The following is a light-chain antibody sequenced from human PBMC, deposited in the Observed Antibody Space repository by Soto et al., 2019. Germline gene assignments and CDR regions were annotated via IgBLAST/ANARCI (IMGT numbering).Light chain of an antibody. CDR1: LSVSSN. CDR3: QQRRSWQVT. V-gene: IGKV3-15*01. CDR2: GAS. J-gene: IGKJ5*01. Sequence: EIVMTQSPATLCVSQGLRATLSYRASLSVSSNLALYQHKSGQAPRLLIYGASTRATGIPARFSGSGSGTEFTLTISSLEPEDFAVYYCQQRRSWQVTFGQRTRLEI.